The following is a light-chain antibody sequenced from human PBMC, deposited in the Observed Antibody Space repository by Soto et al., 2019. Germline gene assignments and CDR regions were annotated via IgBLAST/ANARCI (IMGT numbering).Light chain of an antibody. CDR2: DVT. J-gene: IGLJ1*01. CDR1: SSDVGGYNY. V-gene: IGLV2-14*01. Sequence: QSVLTQPASVSGSPGQSITISCTGTSSDVGGYNYVSWYQQHPVKAPKLMIYDVTNRPSGVSDRFSGSKSGNTASLTISGLQAEDEADYYCSSYTSSSTHYVFGTGTRSPS. CDR3: SSYTSSSTHYV.